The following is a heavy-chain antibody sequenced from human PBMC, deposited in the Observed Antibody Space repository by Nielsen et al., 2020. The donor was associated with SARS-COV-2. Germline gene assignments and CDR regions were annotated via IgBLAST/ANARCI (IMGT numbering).Heavy chain of an antibody. CDR2: INHSGST. V-gene: IGHV4-34*09. D-gene: IGHD4-23*01. CDR3: ARYDYGGNSLIGAFDI. J-gene: IGHJ3*02. Sequence: WIRQPPGKGLEWIGEINHSGSTNYNPSLKSRVTISIDTSKNQFSLKLSSVTAADTAVYYCARYDYGGNSLIGAFDIWGQGTMVTVSS.